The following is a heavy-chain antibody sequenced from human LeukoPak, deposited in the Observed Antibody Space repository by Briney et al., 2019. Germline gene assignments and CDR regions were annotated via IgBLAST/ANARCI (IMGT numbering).Heavy chain of an antibody. CDR3: AKAVGYSGSYYRD. J-gene: IGHJ4*02. CDR1: GFTFSSYA. V-gene: IGHV3-23*01. CDR2: ISGSGGST. D-gene: IGHD1-26*01. Sequence: GSLRLSCAASGFTFSSYAMSWVRQAPGKGLEWVSAISGSGGSTYYAGSVKGRFTISRDNSKNTLYLQMNSLRAEDTAVYYCAKAVGYSGSYYRDWGQGALVTVSS.